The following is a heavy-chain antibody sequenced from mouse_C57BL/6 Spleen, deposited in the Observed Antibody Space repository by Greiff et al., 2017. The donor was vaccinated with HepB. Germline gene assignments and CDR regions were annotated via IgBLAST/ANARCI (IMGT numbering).Heavy chain of an antibody. D-gene: IGHD2-3*01. V-gene: IGHV1-15*01. CDR2: IDPETGGT. CDR1: GYTFTDYE. CDR3: TRSMVTDYAMDY. Sequence: VKLMESGAELVRPGASVTLSCKASGYTFTDYEMHWVKQTPVHGLEWIGAIDPETGGTAYNQKFKGKAILTADKSSSTAYMELRSLTSEDSAVYYCTRSMVTDYAMDYWGQGTSVTVSS. J-gene: IGHJ4*01.